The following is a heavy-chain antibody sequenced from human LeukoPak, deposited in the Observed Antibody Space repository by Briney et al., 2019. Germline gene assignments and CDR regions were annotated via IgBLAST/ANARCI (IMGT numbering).Heavy chain of an antibody. Sequence: GGSLRLSCLTSGFTLSTNAMSWVRQAPGKGLEWVSSTSGSGGSTYYADSVKGRFTISRDNSKNTLYLQMNSLRAEDTAVYYCAKGTGYNYGYSDYWGQGTLVTVSS. J-gene: IGHJ4*02. CDR3: AKGTGYNYGYSDY. D-gene: IGHD5-18*01. V-gene: IGHV3-23*01. CDR1: GFTLSTNA. CDR2: TSGSGGST.